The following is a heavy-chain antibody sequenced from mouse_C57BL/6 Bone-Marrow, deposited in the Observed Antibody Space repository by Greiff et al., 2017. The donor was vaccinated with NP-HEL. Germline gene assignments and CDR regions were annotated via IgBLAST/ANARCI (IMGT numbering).Heavy chain of an antibody. CDR2: IDPSDSYT. CDR3: AREGSSGSAWFAY. Sequence: VQLQQSGAELVMPGASVKLSCKASGYTFTSYWMHWVKQRPGQGLEWIGEIDPSDSYTNYNQKFKGKSTLTVDKSSSTAYMQLSSLTSEDSAVYYCAREGSSGSAWFAYWGQGTLVTVSA. J-gene: IGHJ3*01. V-gene: IGHV1-69*01. D-gene: IGHD3-2*02. CDR1: GYTFTSYW.